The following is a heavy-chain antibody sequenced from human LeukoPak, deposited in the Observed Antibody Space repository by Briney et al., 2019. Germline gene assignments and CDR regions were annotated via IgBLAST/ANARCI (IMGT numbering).Heavy chain of an antibody. CDR3: ARDEKKYCSGGSCPAYFDY. Sequence: ASVKVSCKTSGYNFRHYGISWVRQAPGQGLEWMAWISGGSNGDSNYALKLRGRLTMTTDTSTSTAYMELRSLRSDDTAVYYCARDEKKYCSGGSCPAYFDYWGQGTLVTVSS. CDR1: GYNFRHYG. V-gene: IGHV1-18*01. CDR2: ISGGSNGDS. D-gene: IGHD2-15*01. J-gene: IGHJ4*02.